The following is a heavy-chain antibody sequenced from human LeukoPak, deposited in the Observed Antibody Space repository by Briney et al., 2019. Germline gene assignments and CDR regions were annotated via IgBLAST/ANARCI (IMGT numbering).Heavy chain of an antibody. Sequence: SQTLSLTCAISGGSVSSNSAAWSWIRQSPSRGLEWLGRTYYRSKWYNDYAVSVKSRITINPDTSKNQFSLQLNSVTPEDTAVYYCATSSSSWYFRFDPWGQGTLVTVSS. CDR2: TYYRSKWYN. D-gene: IGHD6-13*01. CDR3: ATSSSSWYFRFDP. CDR1: GGSVSSNSAA. J-gene: IGHJ5*02. V-gene: IGHV6-1*01.